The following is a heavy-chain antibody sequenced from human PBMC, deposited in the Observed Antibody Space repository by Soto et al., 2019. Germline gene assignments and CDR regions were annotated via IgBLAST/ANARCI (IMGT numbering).Heavy chain of an antibody. Sequence: SETLSLTCTVSGGSISSSNYYWGWIRQPPGKGLEWIGNIYYGGSTYYNPSLKSRVTISVDASKNQFSLKLSSVTAADTAVYYCASMSSSWYLDYWGQGTLVTVSS. D-gene: IGHD6-13*01. CDR1: GGSISSSNYY. CDR3: ASMSSSWYLDY. J-gene: IGHJ4*02. V-gene: IGHV4-39*01. CDR2: IYYGGST.